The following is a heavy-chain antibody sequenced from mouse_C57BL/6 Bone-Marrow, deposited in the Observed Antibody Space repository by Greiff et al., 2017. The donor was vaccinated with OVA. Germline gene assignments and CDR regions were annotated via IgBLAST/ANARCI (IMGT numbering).Heavy chain of an antibody. V-gene: IGHV5-6*01. J-gene: IGHJ1*03. D-gene: IGHD1-1*01. Sequence: EVQRVASGGDLVKPGGSLKLSCAASGFTFSSYGMSWVRQTPDKRLEWVATISSGGSYTYYPDSVKGRFTISRDNAKNTLYLQMSSLKSEDTAMYYCARHRGNYYGSSYGYFDVWGTGTTVTVSS. CDR2: ISSGGSYT. CDR1: GFTFSSYG. CDR3: ARHRGNYYGSSYGYFDV.